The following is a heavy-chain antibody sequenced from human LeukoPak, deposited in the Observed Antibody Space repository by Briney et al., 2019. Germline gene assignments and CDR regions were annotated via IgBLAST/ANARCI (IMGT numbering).Heavy chain of an antibody. D-gene: IGHD3-9*01. J-gene: IGHJ4*02. V-gene: IGHV4-61*08. CDR2: IYYSGST. CDR3: ARGRYFDWLSDY. Sequence: SETLSLTCAVSGGSISSGGYYWSWIRQPPGKGLEWIGYIYYSGSTNYNPSLKSRITISVDTSKNQFSLKLTSVTAADTAVYYCARGRYFDWLSDYWGQGTLVTVSS. CDR1: GGSISSGGYY.